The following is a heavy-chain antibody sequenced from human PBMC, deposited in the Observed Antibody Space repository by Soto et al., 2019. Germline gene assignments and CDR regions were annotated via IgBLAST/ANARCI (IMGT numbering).Heavy chain of an antibody. Sequence: QVQLVESGGGVVPPGRPLRLSCAASGFSLSGYGMHWVRQAPGKGLEWVALISYDGSNKYYGDSVRGRFTISRDNSKNTLYLQMNSLRAEDTALYYCAKDYSHYIDYYYGMDVWGQGTTVTVSS. V-gene: IGHV3-30*18. CDR2: ISYDGSNK. J-gene: IGHJ6*02. D-gene: IGHD4-4*01. CDR3: AKDYSHYIDYYYGMDV. CDR1: GFSLSGYG.